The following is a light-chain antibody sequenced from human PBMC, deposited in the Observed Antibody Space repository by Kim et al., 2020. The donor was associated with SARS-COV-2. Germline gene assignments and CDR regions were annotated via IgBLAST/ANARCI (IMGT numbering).Light chain of an antibody. J-gene: IGLJ2*01. V-gene: IGLV3-19*01. CDR2: GKN. Sequence: SSELTQDPAVSVALGQTVRITCQGDSLRSYYATWYQQKSGQAPILVIYGKNNRPSGIPDRFSGSSSGNTASLTITGTQAGDEADYYCNSRDSSGNQVFGG. CDR3: NSRDSSGNQV. CDR1: SLRSYY.